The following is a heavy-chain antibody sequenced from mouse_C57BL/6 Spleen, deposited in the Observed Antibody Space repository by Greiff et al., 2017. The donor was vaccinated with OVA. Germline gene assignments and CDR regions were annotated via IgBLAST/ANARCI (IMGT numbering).Heavy chain of an antibody. CDR3: ARHEGGLRLYAMDY. CDR1: GYTFTEYP. V-gene: IGHV1-62-2*01. J-gene: IGHJ4*01. CDR2: FYPGSGSI. Sequence: QVQLKQSGAELVKPGASVKLSCKASGYTFTEYPIHWVKQRSGQGLEWIGWFYPGSGSITYNEKFKDKATLNADKSSSTVYMELSRLTSEDTAVYFCARHEGGLRLYAMDYWGQGTSVTVSS. D-gene: IGHD2-4*01.